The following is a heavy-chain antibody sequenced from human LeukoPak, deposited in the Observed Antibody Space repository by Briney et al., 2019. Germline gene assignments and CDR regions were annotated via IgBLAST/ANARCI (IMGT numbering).Heavy chain of an antibody. D-gene: IGHD1-26*01. V-gene: IGHV1-2*02. Sequence: ASVKVSFKASGYTFTGYYIHWVRQAPGQGLEWMGWINPNSGGTNYAQKFQGRVTMTRDTSISTAYMELSRLRSDDTAVYYCARGRDYGSHFDYWGQGTLVTVSS. CDR2: INPNSGGT. J-gene: IGHJ4*02. CDR1: GYTFTGYY. CDR3: ARGRDYGSHFDY.